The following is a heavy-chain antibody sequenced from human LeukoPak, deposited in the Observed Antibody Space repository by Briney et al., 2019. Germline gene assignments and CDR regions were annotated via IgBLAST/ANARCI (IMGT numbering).Heavy chain of an antibody. J-gene: IGHJ4*02. CDR3: ARGTATLGY. CDR1: GFIFSSSG. D-gene: IGHD3-3*01. CDR2: IKQDGSEK. Sequence: GGSLRLSCAASGFIFSSSGMSWVRQAPGKGLEWVANIKQDGSEKYYVDSVKGRFTISRGNAKNSLFLQMNSLRAEDTAVYYCARGTATLGYWGQGTLVTVSS. V-gene: IGHV3-7*05.